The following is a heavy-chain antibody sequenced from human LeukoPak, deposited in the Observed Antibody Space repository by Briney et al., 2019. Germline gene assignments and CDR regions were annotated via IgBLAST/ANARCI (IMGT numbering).Heavy chain of an antibody. CDR1: GFTFSNAW. CDR2: IKSKTDGGTT. Sequence: GGSLRLSCAASGFTFSNAWMSWVRQAPGKGLEWVGRIKSKTDGGTTDYAAPVKGRFTISRDDSKNTLYLQMNSLKTEDTAVYYCAKDRYGGNSVVDYWGQGTLVTVSS. V-gene: IGHV3-15*01. J-gene: IGHJ4*02. D-gene: IGHD4-23*01. CDR3: AKDRYGGNSVVDY.